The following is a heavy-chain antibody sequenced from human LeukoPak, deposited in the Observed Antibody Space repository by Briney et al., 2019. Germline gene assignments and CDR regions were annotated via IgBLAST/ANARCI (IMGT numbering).Heavy chain of an antibody. J-gene: IGHJ4*02. Sequence: GGSLRLSCAASGFSFSNYYMTWVRQAPGKGLEWVANIKQGGSEKYYVDSVKGRFSISRDNAKNSLYLQMNSLRAEDTAVYFCARVVYYDSSGYYRGGFDYWGQGTLVTVSS. D-gene: IGHD3-22*01. CDR1: GFSFSNYY. CDR3: ARVVYYDSSGYYRGGFDY. CDR2: IKQGGSEK. V-gene: IGHV3-7*01.